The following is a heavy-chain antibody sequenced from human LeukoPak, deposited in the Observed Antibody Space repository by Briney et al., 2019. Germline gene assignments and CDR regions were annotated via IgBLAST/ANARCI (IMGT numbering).Heavy chain of an antibody. J-gene: IGHJ5*02. CDR3: ARQHIGYSSGWFWFDP. V-gene: IGHV1-2*02. D-gene: IGHD6-19*01. CDR1: GYTFTGYY. Sequence: ASVKVSCKASGYTFTGYYMHWVRQAPGQGLEWMGWINPNSGGTNYAQKFQGRVTMTRDTSISTAYMELSRLRSDDTAVYYCARQHIGYSSGWFWFDPWGQGTLVTVSS. CDR2: INPNSGGT.